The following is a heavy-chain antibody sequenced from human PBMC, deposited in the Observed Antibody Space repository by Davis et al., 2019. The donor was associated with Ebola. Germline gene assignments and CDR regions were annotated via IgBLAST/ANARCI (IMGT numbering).Heavy chain of an antibody. CDR2: IRYDGSNK. Sequence: GGSLRLSCAASGFTFSSYGMHWVRQAPGKGLEWVAFIRYDGSNKYYADSVKGRFTISRDNSKNTLYLQMNSLRAEDTAVYYCARGLHRTSPPLNNWFDPWGQGTLVTVSS. CDR3: ARGLHRTSPPLNNWFDP. V-gene: IGHV3-30*02. J-gene: IGHJ5*02. CDR1: GFTFSSYG. D-gene: IGHD4-11*01.